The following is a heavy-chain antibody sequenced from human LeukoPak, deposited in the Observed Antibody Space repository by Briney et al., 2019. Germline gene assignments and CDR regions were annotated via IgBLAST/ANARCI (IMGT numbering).Heavy chain of an antibody. V-gene: IGHV1-69*05. CDR3: ARNFEEHYYDSSGYLRSFDY. D-gene: IGHD3-22*01. CDR1: GGTFSSYA. Sequence: SVKVSCKASGGTFSSYAISWVRQAPGQGLEWMGGIIPIFGTANYAQKLQGRVTMTTDTSTSTAYMELRSLRSDDTAVYYCARNFEEHYYDSSGYLRSFDYWGQGTLVTVSS. CDR2: IIPIFGTA. J-gene: IGHJ4*02.